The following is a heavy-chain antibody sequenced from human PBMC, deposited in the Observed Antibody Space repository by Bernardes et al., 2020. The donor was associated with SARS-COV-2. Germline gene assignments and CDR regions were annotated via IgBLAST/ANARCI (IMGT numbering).Heavy chain of an antibody. CDR1: GFTFSSYS. Sequence: GGSLRLSCAASGFTFSSYSMNWVRQAPGKGLEWVSSISSSSSYIYYADSVKGRFTISRDNAKNSLYLQMNSLRAEDTAVYYCARDRFFYGDYEGVGPWGQGTLVTVSS. CDR2: ISSSSSYI. D-gene: IGHD4-17*01. J-gene: IGHJ5*02. CDR3: ARDRFFYGDYEGVGP. V-gene: IGHV3-21*01.